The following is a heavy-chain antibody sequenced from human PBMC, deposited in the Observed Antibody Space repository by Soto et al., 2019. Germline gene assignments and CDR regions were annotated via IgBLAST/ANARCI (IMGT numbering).Heavy chain of an antibody. Sequence: SETLSLTCTVSGGSISNYYWSWIRQPPGKGLEWIGYIYYSGSTNYNPSLKSRVTISVDTSKNQFSLKLNSVTAADTAMYYCAWEGPYSSSWYYFDYWGQGTLVTVSS. CDR1: GGSISNYY. CDR3: AWEGPYSSSWYYFDY. J-gene: IGHJ4*02. D-gene: IGHD6-13*01. CDR2: IYYSGST. V-gene: IGHV4-59*01.